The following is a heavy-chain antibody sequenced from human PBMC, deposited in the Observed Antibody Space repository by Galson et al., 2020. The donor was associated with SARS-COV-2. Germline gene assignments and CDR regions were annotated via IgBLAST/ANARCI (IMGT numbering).Heavy chain of an antibody. Sequence: SETLSLTCTVSGGSISSGGYYWSWVRQHPERGLEWIGYIYYSGSTYYNPSLKSRVSISVDTSENQFSLRLSSVTAADTAVYYCARNRGYYTYYLDFLGQGTLVTVSS. J-gene: IGHJ4*02. D-gene: IGHD3-22*01. CDR1: GGSISSGGYY. CDR3: ARNRGYYTYYLDF. V-gene: IGHV4-31*03. CDR2: IYYSGST.